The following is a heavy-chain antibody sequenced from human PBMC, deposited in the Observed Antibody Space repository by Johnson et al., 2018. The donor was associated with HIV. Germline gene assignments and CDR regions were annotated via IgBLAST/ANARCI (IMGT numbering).Heavy chain of an antibody. CDR2: IKQAGSEK. D-gene: IGHD4-17*01. CDR1: GFTFSEYY. CDR3: ARSRGYGDYLGNAFDI. Sequence: VQLVESGGGLVKPGGSLRISCAASGFTFSEYYMSWVRQAPGKGLEWVANIKQAGSEKYYVDSVKGRFTISRDNAKNSLYLQMNSLRAEDTAVYYCARSRGYGDYLGNAFDIWGQGTMVTVSS. V-gene: IGHV3-7*03. J-gene: IGHJ3*02.